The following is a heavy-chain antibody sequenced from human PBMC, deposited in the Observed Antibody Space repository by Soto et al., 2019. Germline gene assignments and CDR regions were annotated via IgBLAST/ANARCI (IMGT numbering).Heavy chain of an antibody. CDR2: IKQDGSEK. J-gene: IGHJ4*02. V-gene: IGHV3-7*05. CDR1: GFTFSSYW. CDR3: ARGCAYIAARSSDY. Sequence: GSLRLSCAASGFTFSSYWMSWVRQAPGKGLEWVANIKQDGSEKYYVDSVKGRFTISRDNAKNSLYLQMNSLRAEDTAVYYCARGCAYIAARSSDYWGQGTLVTVSS. D-gene: IGHD6-6*01.